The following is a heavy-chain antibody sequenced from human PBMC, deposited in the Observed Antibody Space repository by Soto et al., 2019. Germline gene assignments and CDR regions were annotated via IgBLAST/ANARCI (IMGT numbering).Heavy chain of an antibody. Sequence: QLQLQESGSGLVKPSQTLSLTCAVSGGSISSGGYSWSWIRQPPGKGLEWIGYIYHGESTYYNPSPKSRITILVDRSNNQLSLKLSSVTAADTAVYYCARAEGGIFDYWGQGTLVTVSS. CDR3: ARAEGGIFDY. J-gene: IGHJ4*02. CDR2: IYHGEST. V-gene: IGHV4-30-2*01. CDR1: GGSISSGGYS.